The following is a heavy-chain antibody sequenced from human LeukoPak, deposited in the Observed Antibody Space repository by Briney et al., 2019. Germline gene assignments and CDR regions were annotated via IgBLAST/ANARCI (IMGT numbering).Heavy chain of an antibody. CDR1: GGTFSSYA. CDR2: IIPIFGTA. J-gene: IGHJ4*02. V-gene: IGHV1-69*05. CDR3: ARDSGSYLYFDY. D-gene: IGHD1-26*01. Sequence: PVKVSCKASGGTFSSYAISWERQAPGQGLEWMGGIIPIFGTANYAQKFQGRVTITTDESTSTAYMELSSLRSEDTAVYYCARDSGSYLYFDYWGQGTLVTVSS.